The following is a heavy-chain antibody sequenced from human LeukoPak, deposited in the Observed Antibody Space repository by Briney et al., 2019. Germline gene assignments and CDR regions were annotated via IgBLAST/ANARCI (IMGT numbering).Heavy chain of an antibody. V-gene: IGHV1-2*02. CDR1: GYTFTGYY. Sequence: GASVKVSCKASGYTFTGYYMHWVRQAPGQGLEWMGWINPNSGGTNYAQKFQGRVTMTRDTSISTAYMELSRLRSDDTAVYYCARDLSMKAVTDDYWGQGTLVTVSS. D-gene: IGHD1-14*01. CDR3: ARDLSMKAVTDDY. CDR2: INPNSGGT. J-gene: IGHJ4*02.